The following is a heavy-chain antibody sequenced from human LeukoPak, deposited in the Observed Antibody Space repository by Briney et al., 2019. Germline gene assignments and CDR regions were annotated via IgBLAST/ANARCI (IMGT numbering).Heavy chain of an antibody. V-gene: IGHV6-1*01. CDR1: GDSVSSNSAV. CDR2: TYYRSKRYN. D-gene: IGHD6-19*01. Sequence: SQTLSLTCAISGDSVSSNSAVWHWIRQSPSRGLEWLGRTYYRSKRYNDYAVSVKSRITNNPDTSQNQFSLQLNTVTPEDTAVYYCARGVAGPGLNWFDPWGEGTLVSV. CDR3: ARGVAGPGLNWFDP. J-gene: IGHJ5*02.